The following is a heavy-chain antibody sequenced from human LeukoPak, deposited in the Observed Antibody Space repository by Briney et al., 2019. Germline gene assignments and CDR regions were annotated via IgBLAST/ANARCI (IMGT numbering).Heavy chain of an antibody. V-gene: IGHV4-61*02. D-gene: IGHD3-22*01. CDR1: GGSISSGSYY. Sequence: SQTLFLTCTVSGGSISSGSYYWSWIRQPAGKGLEWIGRIYTSGSTNYNPSLKSRVTISVDTSKNQFSLKLSSVTAADTAVYYCARVYYDSSGYLILDYWGQGTLVTVSS. J-gene: IGHJ4*02. CDR2: IYTSGST. CDR3: ARVYYDSSGYLILDY.